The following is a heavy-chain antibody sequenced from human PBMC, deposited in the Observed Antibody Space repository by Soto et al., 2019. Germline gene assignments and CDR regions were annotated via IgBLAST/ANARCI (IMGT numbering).Heavy chain of an antibody. V-gene: IGHV3-7*01. D-gene: IGHD2-21*02. CDR1: GFSFGNYY. Sequence: EVQLVESGEGLVQPGGSLRLSCAASGFSFGNYYMTWVRQAPGKGLEWVANIKQDGSETYYVDSVKGRFTISRDNAKNSLYLQMNSLTAEDTAVYYCAREVTPYYWGQGTLVTVSS. J-gene: IGHJ4*02. CDR2: IKQDGSET. CDR3: AREVTPYY.